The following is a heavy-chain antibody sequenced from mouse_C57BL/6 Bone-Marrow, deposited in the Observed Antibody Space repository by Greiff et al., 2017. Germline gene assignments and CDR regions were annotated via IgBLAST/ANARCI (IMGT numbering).Heavy chain of an antibody. CDR3: ASDVYYYCSPLYAMDY. V-gene: IGHV1-26*01. Sequence: EVQLQQSGPELVKPGASVKISCKASGYTFTDYYMNWVKQSHGKSLEWIGDINPNNGGTSYNQKFKGKATLTADKSSSTAYMELRSLTSEDSAVYYCASDVYYYCSPLYAMDYWGQGTSVTVSS. CDR2: INPNNGGT. D-gene: IGHD1-1*01. CDR1: GYTFTDYY. J-gene: IGHJ4*01.